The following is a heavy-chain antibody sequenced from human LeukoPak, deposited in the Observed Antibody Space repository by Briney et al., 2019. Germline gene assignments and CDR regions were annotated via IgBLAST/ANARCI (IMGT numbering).Heavy chain of an antibody. V-gene: IGHV4-59*08. D-gene: IGHD4-23*01. CDR3: ARHENGGNSVLDWFDP. Sequence: SETLSLTCTVSGGSISSYYWSWIRQPPGKGLEWIGYIYYSGSTNYNPSLKSRVTISVDTSKNQFSLELSSVTAADTAMYYCARHENGGNSVLDWFDPWGQGTLVTVSS. CDR2: IYYSGST. CDR1: GGSISSYY. J-gene: IGHJ5*02.